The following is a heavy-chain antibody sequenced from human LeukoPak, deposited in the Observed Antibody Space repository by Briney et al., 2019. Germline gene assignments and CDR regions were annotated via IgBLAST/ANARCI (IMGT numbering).Heavy chain of an antibody. CDR2: IYYSEST. V-gene: IGHV4-59*12. CDR3: ARDRRDYDILTGYYNAPIGMDV. J-gene: IGHJ6*02. CDR1: GGSISGYY. D-gene: IGHD3-9*01. Sequence: TSETLSLTCTVSGGSISGYYWSWIRQPPGKGLEWIGYIYYSESTYYNPSLKSRVTISVDTSKNQFSLKLTSVTAADTAVYYCARDRRDYDILTGYYNAPIGMDVWGQGTTVTVSS.